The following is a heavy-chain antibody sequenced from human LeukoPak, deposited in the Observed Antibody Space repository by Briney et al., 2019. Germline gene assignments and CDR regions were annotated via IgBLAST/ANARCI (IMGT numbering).Heavy chain of an antibody. CDR1: GYTFTAYY. D-gene: IGHD5-18*01. J-gene: IGHJ5*02. Sequence: GALVKVSCKASGYTFTAYYMHWVRQAPGQGLEWMGWINANSGGTNYAQNFQGRVTMTRDTSISTVYMDLTRLISDDTAVYYCARVRDGYSYGTNWFDPWGQGTLVTVSS. V-gene: IGHV1-2*02. CDR3: ARVRDGYSYGTNWFDP. CDR2: INANSGGT.